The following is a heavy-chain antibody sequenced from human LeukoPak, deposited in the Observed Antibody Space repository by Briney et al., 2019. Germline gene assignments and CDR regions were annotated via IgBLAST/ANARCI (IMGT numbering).Heavy chain of an antibody. CDR2: IYPGDSDT. V-gene: IGHV5-51*01. Sequence: GESLQISCKGSGYSFISYWIGWVRQLPGKGLEWMGIIYPGDSDTRYSPSFQGQVTISADKSISTAYLQWSSLKASDTAMFYCARRYCSGGSCYLFDYWGQGTLVTVSS. CDR1: GYSFISYW. CDR3: ARRYCSGGSCYLFDY. D-gene: IGHD2-15*01. J-gene: IGHJ4*02.